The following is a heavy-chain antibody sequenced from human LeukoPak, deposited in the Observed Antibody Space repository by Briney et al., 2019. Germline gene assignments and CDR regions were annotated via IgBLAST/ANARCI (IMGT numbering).Heavy chain of an antibody. Sequence: ASVKVSCKASGYTFTSYGISWVRQAPGQGLEWMGWISAYNGNTNYAQKLQGRVTMTTDTSTSTAYMELRNLRSDDTAVYYCAASRYCSSTPCQFNYWGQGTLVSVSS. CDR3: AASRYCSSTPCQFNY. J-gene: IGHJ4*02. CDR1: GYTFTSYG. CDR2: ISAYNGNT. D-gene: IGHD2-2*01. V-gene: IGHV1-18*01.